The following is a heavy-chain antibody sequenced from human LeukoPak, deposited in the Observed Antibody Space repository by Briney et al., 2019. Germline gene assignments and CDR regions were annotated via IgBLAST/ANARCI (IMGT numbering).Heavy chain of an antibody. D-gene: IGHD3-10*01. CDR3: ARERSPGYGSGSYGPIFDY. Sequence: SETLSLTCTVSGGSISSYYWSWIRQPPGKGLEWIGRIYTSGSTNYNPSLKSRVTISVDTSKNQFSLKLSSATAADTAVYYCARERSPGYGSGSYGPIFDYWGQGTLVTVSS. J-gene: IGHJ4*02. V-gene: IGHV4-4*08. CDR2: IYTSGST. CDR1: GGSISSYY.